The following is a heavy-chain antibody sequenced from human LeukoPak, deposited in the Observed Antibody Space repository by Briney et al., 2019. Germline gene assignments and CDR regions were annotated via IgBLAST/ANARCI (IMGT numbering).Heavy chain of an antibody. Sequence: GGSLRLSCAASGFTFSDYYMSWTRQAPGKGLEWVSYISSSGSTIYYADSVKGRFTISRDNAKNSLYLQMNSLRAEDTAVYYCARVETTVHFDYWGQGTLVTVSS. D-gene: IGHD4-11*01. CDR2: ISSSGSTI. CDR1: GFTFSDYY. V-gene: IGHV3-11*01. J-gene: IGHJ4*02. CDR3: ARVETTVHFDY.